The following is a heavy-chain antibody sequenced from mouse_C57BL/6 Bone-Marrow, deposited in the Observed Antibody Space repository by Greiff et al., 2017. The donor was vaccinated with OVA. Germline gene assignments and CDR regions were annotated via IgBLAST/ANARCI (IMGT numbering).Heavy chain of an antibody. J-gene: IGHJ2*01. V-gene: IGHV5-2*01. Sequence: EVQVEESGGGLVQPGASLKLSCESNDYEFPSHDMSWVRQTPEQRLELVAAINRDGGSTYYPDTMERRFIISRDNAKKTLYLQMSRLRSEDTAVYYCARPLRWSFDYWGQGTTLTVSA. CDR1: DYEFPSHD. CDR2: INRDGGST. CDR3: ARPLRWSFDY. D-gene: IGHD1-1*02.